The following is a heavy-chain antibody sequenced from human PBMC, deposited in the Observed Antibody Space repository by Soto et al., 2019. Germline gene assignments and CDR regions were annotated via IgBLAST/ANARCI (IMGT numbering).Heavy chain of an antibody. D-gene: IGHD2-15*01. CDR1: GGSIRSGDYY. V-gene: IGHV4-30-4*01. J-gene: IGHJ2*01. CDR3: ARAGVYCSGVNCLYWHFDL. Sequence: QVQLQASGPGLVKPSQTLSLTCNVSGGSIRSGDYYCAWIRQPPGKGLEWIGYIYFSGTTFYNPSLKSRVAISVDTSQNQCSLKLTSVTASDSAMYYCARAGVYCSGVNCLYWHFDLWGRGTLATVSS. CDR2: IYFSGTT.